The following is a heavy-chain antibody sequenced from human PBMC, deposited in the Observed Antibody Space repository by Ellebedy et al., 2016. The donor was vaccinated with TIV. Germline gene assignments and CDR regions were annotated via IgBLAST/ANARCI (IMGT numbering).Heavy chain of an antibody. Sequence: PGGSLRLSCAASGFTFSNYGMYWVRQAPGKGLEWVAIIRYDGSDEYYADSVKGRFTISRDNSKNTLYLQMSSLRPEDTAVYYCARDNFMVRAFDYWGQGTLDTVSS. CDR1: GFTFSNYG. CDR3: ARDNFMVRAFDY. D-gene: IGHD3-10*01. V-gene: IGHV3-33*08. CDR2: IRYDGSDE. J-gene: IGHJ4*02.